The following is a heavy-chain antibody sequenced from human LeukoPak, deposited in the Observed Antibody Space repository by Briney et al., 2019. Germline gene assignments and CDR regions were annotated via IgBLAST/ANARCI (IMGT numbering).Heavy chain of an antibody. CDR1: GFTFSSYG. V-gene: IGHV3-23*01. J-gene: IGHJ4*02. D-gene: IGHD1-14*01. CDR3: AKREPPYNGSPGNYFDY. Sequence: GGSLRLSCAASGFTFSSYGMTWVRQAPGKGLEWVSTISGSDGSIYYADSVKGRFTSSRDNSKNTLYLQMSSLRAEDTAVYYCAKREPPYNGSPGNYFDYWGQGTLVTVSS. CDR2: ISGSDGSI.